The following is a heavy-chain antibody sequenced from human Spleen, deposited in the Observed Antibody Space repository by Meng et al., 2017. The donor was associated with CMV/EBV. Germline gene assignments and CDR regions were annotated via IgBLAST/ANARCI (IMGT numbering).Heavy chain of an antibody. J-gene: IGHJ4*02. CDR1: GGSISSSSYY. CDR3: AGDSTYYFDY. CDR2: IYYSGST. V-gene: IGHV4-39*07. Sequence: SETLSLTCTVSGGSISSSSYYWGWIRQPPGKGLEWIGSIYYSGSTYYNPSLKSRVTISVDTSKNQFSLKLSSVTAADTAVYYCAGDSTYYFDYWGQGTLVTVSS. D-gene: IGHD5/OR15-5a*01.